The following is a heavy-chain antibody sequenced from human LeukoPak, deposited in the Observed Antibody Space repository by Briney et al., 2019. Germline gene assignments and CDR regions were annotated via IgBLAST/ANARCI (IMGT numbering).Heavy chain of an antibody. CDR2: TSGSGGST. Sequence: LPGGSLRLSCAASGFTFSSYAMSWVRQAPGKGLEWVSATSGSGGSTYYADSVKGRFTISRDNSKNTLYLQMNSLRAEDTAVYYCAKGGGNYYDSSGYSIGIYFDYWGQGTLVTVSS. D-gene: IGHD3-22*01. CDR1: GFTFSSYA. CDR3: AKGGGNYYDSSGYSIGIYFDY. V-gene: IGHV3-23*01. J-gene: IGHJ4*02.